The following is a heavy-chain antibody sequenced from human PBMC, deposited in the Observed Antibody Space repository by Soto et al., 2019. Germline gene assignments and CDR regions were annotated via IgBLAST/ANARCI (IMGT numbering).Heavy chain of an antibody. J-gene: IGHJ6*02. CDR3: ARGHYSMDV. CDR2: INTISDT. V-gene: IGHV3-11*03. CDR1: GFIFSDYY. Sequence: QVQLMQSGGGLVKPGGSLRLSCAASGFIFSDYYMTWIRQTPVRGLEWVAYINTISDTNYADSVRGRFTIYRDNARNSLFLQMNSLSVEDSAVYYCARGHYSMDVWGQGTTVTVSS.